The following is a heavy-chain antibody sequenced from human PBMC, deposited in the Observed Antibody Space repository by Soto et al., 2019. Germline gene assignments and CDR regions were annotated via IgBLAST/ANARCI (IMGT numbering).Heavy chain of an antibody. D-gene: IGHD1-1*01. J-gene: IGHJ6*02. CDR2: INPNSGGT. CDR3: ARERDGKTDHRNPDFYNGMYV. Sequence: ASVKVSCKASGYTFTGYYMHWVRQAPGQGLEWMGWINPNSGGTNYAQKFQGWVTMTRDTSISTAYMELSRLRSDDTAVYYCARERDGKTDHRNPDFYNGMYVWGQGTRVTVSS. CDR1: GYTFTGYY. V-gene: IGHV1-2*04.